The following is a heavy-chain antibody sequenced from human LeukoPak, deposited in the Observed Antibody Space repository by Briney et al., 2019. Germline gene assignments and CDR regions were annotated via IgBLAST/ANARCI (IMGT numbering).Heavy chain of an antibody. J-gene: IGHJ4*02. V-gene: IGHV4-59*01. CDR3: ARADYHGSGRYYFDY. CDR2: ISDSGST. CDR1: GGSISNYF. D-gene: IGHD3-10*01. Sequence: PSETLSLTCTVSGGSISNYFWSWIRQPPGKGLEWIGYISDSGSTNYNPSLNSRLTISIDRSKNQFSLRLSSVTAADTAVYHCARADYHGSGRYYFDYWGQGTPVTVSS.